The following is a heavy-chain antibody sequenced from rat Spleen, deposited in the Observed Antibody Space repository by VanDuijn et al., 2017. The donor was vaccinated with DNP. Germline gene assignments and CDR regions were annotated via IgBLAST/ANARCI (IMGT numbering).Heavy chain of an antibody. CDR1: GFTFSNYD. CDR3: AKGGTAMDA. J-gene: IGHJ4*01. CDR2: ISPSGGST. Sequence: EVQLVESGGGLVQPGRSLKLSCAASGFTFSNYDMAWVRQAPTKGLEWVASISPSGGSTYYRDSVKGRFTVSRDNAKSTLYLQMESLRSEDTATYYCAKGGTAMDAWGQGTSVTVSS. V-gene: IGHV5-19*01. D-gene: IGHD1-5*01.